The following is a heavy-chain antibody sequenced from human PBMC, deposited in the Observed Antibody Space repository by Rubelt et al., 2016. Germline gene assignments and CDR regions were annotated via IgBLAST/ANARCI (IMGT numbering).Heavy chain of an antibody. CDR3: ARGLVDFRY. CDR2: IYYSGST. D-gene: IGHD1-26*01. V-gene: IGHV4-4*02. CDR1: GGSIASSNW. Sequence: QVQLQESGPGLVKPSGTLSLTCAVSGGSIASSNWWSWFRQPPGKGLEWIGYIYYSGSTNYNPSLKSRVTISVDTSKNQFSLKLSSVTAADTAVYYCARGLVDFRYWGQGTLVTVSS. J-gene: IGHJ4*02.